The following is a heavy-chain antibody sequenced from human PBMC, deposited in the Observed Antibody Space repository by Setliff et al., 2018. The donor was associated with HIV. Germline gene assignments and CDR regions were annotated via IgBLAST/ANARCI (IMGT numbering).Heavy chain of an antibody. Sequence: SETLSLTCTVSGGSISGYYWSWIRQPLVKGLEWIGYISYSGSTDYNPSLKSRVTIAVAMSKNQLSLKLSSLTAADTAVYYCARGAPYCNHGICHLFDYWGQGNLVTVSS. CDR3: ARGAPYCNHGICHLFDY. CDR2: ISYSGST. V-gene: IGHV4-59*12. CDR1: GGSISGYY. D-gene: IGHD2-8*01. J-gene: IGHJ4*02.